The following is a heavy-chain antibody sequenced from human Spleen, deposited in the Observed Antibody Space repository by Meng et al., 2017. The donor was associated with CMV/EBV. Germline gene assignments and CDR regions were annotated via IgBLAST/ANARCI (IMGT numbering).Heavy chain of an antibody. CDR3: AKVIYLRSMAP. V-gene: IGHV3-7*01. CDR1: GFTFSSYW. CDR2: IKQDGSEK. Sequence: GGSLRLSCAASGFTFSSYWMSWVRQAPGKGLEWVANIKQDGSEKYYVDSVKGRFTISRDNAKNSLYLQMNSLRAEDTAVYYCAKVIYLRSMAPWGQGTLVTVSS. J-gene: IGHJ5*02. D-gene: IGHD2-2*02.